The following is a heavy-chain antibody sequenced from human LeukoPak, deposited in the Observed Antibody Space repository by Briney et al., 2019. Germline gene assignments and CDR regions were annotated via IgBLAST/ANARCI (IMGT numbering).Heavy chain of an antibody. CDR1: GFTFSSYS. CDR2: ISSSGSYI. CDR3: ANRLDQKSYYYGSGSYYSH. V-gene: IGHV3-21*01. J-gene: IGHJ4*02. D-gene: IGHD3-10*01. Sequence: SGGSLRLSCAASGFTFSSYSMNWVRQAPGKGLEWVSSISSSGSYIYYADSVEGRFTISRDNAKNSLYLQMNSLRAEDTAVYYCANRLDQKSYYYGSGSYYSHWGQGTLVTVSS.